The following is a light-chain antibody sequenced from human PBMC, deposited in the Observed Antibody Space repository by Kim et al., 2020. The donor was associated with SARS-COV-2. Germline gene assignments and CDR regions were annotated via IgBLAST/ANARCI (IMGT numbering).Light chain of an antibody. Sequence: GQSITISCTGTSSDVGGYKYVSWYQQHPGKAPKLMIYDVSKRPSGVSNRFSGSKSGNTASLTISGLQAEDEAAYYSSSYTSSSTLVFGGGTQLTVL. CDR2: DVS. V-gene: IGLV2-14*03. J-gene: IGLJ2*01. CDR1: SSDVGGYKY. CDR3: SSYTSSSTLV.